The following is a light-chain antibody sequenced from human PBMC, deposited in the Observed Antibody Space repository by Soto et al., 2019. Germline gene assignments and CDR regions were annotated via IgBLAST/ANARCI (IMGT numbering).Light chain of an antibody. CDR3: QQYGSSPDLIT. CDR2: AAS. CDR1: QNVRNTY. J-gene: IGKJ3*01. Sequence: DIVLTQSPGTLSLSPGERATLSCRASQNVRNTYLAWYQQKAGQAPRLLIYAASSRATGIPDRFSGSGSGTDFTLTITGLEPEDFAVYYCQQYGSSPDLITFGPGTKWISN. V-gene: IGKV3-20*01.